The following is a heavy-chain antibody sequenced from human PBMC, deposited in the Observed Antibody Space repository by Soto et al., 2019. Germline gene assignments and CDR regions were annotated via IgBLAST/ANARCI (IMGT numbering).Heavy chain of an antibody. V-gene: IGHV3-23*01. CDR3: AKWESVAGRTYTGALDY. Sequence: EVQLLESGGGLVQPGGSLRLSCAASGFTFSNYAMSWVRQAPGKGLEWVSSISAGGDDTYYADSVKGRFTISRDNSKNTLYRQMNTLRAEDTAPYYCAKWESVAGRTYTGALDYWGQGILVTVSS. D-gene: IGHD6-19*01. CDR2: ISAGGDDT. CDR1: GFTFSNYA. J-gene: IGHJ4*02.